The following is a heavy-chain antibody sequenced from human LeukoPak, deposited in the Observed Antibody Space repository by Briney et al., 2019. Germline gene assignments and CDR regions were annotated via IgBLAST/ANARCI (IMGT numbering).Heavy chain of an antibody. J-gene: IGHJ4*02. D-gene: IGHD6-13*01. CDR2: INPSGGRT. V-gene: IGHV1-46*01. Sequence: ASVKVSCKASGYTFTSYYMHWVRQAPGQGLEWMGIINPSGGRTSYAQKFQGRVTMTRDTSISTAYTELSRLRSDDTAVYYCARGHDSSSLYSPHDYWGQGTLVTVSS. CDR3: ARGHDSSSLYSPHDY. CDR1: GYTFTSYY.